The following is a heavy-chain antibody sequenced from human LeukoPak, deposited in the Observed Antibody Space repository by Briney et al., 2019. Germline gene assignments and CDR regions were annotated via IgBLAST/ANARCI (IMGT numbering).Heavy chain of an antibody. J-gene: IGHJ4*02. CDR3: ARTSARDYGDYVFRFDY. CDR2: IYYSGST. Sequence: SETLSLTCTVSGGSISSSSYYWGWIRQPPGKGLEWIGSIYYSGSTYYNPSLKSRVTISVDTSKNQFSLKLSSVTAADTAVYYCARTSARDYGDYVFRFDYWGQGTLVTVSS. D-gene: IGHD4-17*01. CDR1: GGSISSSSYY. V-gene: IGHV4-39*07.